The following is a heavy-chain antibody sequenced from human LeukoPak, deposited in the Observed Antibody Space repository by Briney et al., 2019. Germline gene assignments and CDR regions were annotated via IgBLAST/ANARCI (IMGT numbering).Heavy chain of an antibody. Sequence: SETLSLTCAVYGGSFSGYYWSWIRQPPGKGLEWIGEINHSGSTNYNPSLKSRVTISVDTSKNQFSLKLSSVTAADTAVYYCARDYYCDSSVKGCYFDYWGQGTLVTVSS. CDR2: INHSGST. D-gene: IGHD3-22*01. CDR3: ARDYYCDSSVKGCYFDY. CDR1: GGSFSGYY. J-gene: IGHJ4*02. V-gene: IGHV4-34*01.